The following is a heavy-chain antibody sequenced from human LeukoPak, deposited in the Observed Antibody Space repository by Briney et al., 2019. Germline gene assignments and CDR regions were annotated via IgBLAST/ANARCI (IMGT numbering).Heavy chain of an antibody. V-gene: IGHV3-33*01. D-gene: IGHD5-18*01. CDR3: ARDASDTAMVDYFQH. Sequence: PGGSLRLSCAASGFTFSNYGMHWVRQAPGKGLEWVAVIWYDGSNKYYADSVKGRFTISRDNSKIILYLQINSLRAEDTAVYYCARDASDTAMVDYFQHWGQGTLVTVSS. CDR2: IWYDGSNK. J-gene: IGHJ1*01. CDR1: GFTFSNYG.